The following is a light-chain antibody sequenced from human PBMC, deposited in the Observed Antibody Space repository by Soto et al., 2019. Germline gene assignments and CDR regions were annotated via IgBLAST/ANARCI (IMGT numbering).Light chain of an antibody. J-gene: IGKJ4*01. V-gene: IGKV3-20*01. CDR1: QSVSSSY. CDR3: QQYNEWPPLT. CDR2: GAS. Sequence: EIVLTQSPGTLSLSPGERATLSCRASQSVSSSYLAWYQQKPGQAPRLLIYGASSRATGIPDRFSGSVSGTDFTLTISSPEPEDSAIYFCQQYNEWPPLTFGGGTKVDIK.